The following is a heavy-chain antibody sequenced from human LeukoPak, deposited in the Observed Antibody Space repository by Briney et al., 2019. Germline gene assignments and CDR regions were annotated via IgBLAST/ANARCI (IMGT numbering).Heavy chain of an antibody. J-gene: IGHJ4*02. CDR1: GDSVTSYY. V-gene: IGHV4-59*08. CDR2: VSYDGTT. Sequence: PSETLPLTCSVSGDSVTSYYWSWIRQPPGKGLEWIGYVSYDGTTNYTPSLRSRVIMAVDTAKNHISLRLTPLSAADTAVYYCARLDCTGDGCYNHWGQGILVTVSS. CDR3: ARLDCTGDGCYNH. D-gene: IGHD2-8*02.